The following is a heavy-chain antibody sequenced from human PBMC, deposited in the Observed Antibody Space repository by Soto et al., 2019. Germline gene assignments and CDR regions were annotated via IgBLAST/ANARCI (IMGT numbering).Heavy chain of an antibody. Sequence: QMQLEESGGGVAQPGRSLRVSCAASGFSFNTYVMHWVRQAPGKGLEWVAGISHDGSSQHYAGSVKGRFTISRDNSRSTLNLEMNSLTDEDTAVYHCATEDESSGHAGTFHHWGQGTLVTVSS. V-gene: IGHV3-30-3*01. J-gene: IGHJ1*01. CDR1: GFSFNTYV. CDR3: ATEDESSGHAGTFHH. CDR2: ISHDGSSQ. D-gene: IGHD3-22*01.